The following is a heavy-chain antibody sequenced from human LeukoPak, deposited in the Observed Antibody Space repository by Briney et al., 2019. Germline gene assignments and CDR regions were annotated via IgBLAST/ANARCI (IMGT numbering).Heavy chain of an antibody. CDR3: ASPSSGGLYYYFGMDG. CDR2: IYSGGST. Sequence: GGSLRLSCAASGFTVSSNYMSWVRQAPGKGLEWVSVIYSGGSTYYADSVKGRFTISRDNSKNTLYLQMNSLRAEDTAVYYCASPSSGGLYYYFGMDGWGQGTTVTVSS. CDR1: GFTVSSNY. J-gene: IGHJ6*02. V-gene: IGHV3-66*01. D-gene: IGHD6-25*01.